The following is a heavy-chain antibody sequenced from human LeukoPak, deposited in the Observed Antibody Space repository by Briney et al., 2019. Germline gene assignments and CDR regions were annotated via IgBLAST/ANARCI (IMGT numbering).Heavy chain of an antibody. Sequence: GGSLRLSCAASGFTFISYEMNWVRQAPGKGLEWVSYIDGSGSAIYYTDSARGRFSISRDNAKNSLFLQMNSLRAEDTAVYYCGRSSSTTWYGSDYWGRGTLVTVSS. CDR3: GRSSSTTWYGSDY. CDR2: IDGSGSAI. D-gene: IGHD6-13*01. CDR1: GFTFISYE. V-gene: IGHV3-48*03. J-gene: IGHJ4*02.